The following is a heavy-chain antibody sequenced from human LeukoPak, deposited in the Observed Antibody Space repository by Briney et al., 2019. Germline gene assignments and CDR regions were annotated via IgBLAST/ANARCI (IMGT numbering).Heavy chain of an antibody. V-gene: IGHV1-2*02. CDR2: INPNSGGT. D-gene: IGHD3-22*01. J-gene: IGHJ4*02. CDR3: ARGPVGLSVVVIHFDY. Sequence: ASVKVSCKASGYTFTGYYMHWVRQAPGQGLEWMGWINPNSGGTNYAQKFQGRVTMTRDTSISTAYMELSRLRSDDTAVYYCARGPVGLSVVVIHFDYWGQGTLVTVSS. CDR1: GYTFTGYY.